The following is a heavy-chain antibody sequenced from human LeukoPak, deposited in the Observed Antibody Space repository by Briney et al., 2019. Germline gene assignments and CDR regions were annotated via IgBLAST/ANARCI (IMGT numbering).Heavy chain of an antibody. V-gene: IGHV4-38-2*02. CDR3: ARAGYDTATGYPGIFDY. D-gene: IGHD3-9*01. CDR2: IYHSGST. CDR1: GYSISSGYY. Sequence: SETLSLTCTVSGYSISSGYYWGWIRQPPGKGLEWIGSIYHSGSTYYNPSLKSRVSISVDTSKNQLSLKLSSVTAADTAVYYCARAGYDTATGYPGIFDYWGQGTLVTVSS. J-gene: IGHJ4*02.